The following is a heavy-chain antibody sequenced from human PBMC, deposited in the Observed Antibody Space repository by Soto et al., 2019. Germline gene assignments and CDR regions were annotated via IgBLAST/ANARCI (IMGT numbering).Heavy chain of an antibody. CDR1: GFTFSSYW. V-gene: IGHV3-7*04. J-gene: IGHJ6*02. Sequence: PGGSLRLSCAASGFTFSSYWMSWVRQAPGKGLEWVANIKQDGSEKYYVDSVKGRFTISRDNAKNSLYLQMNSLRAEDTAVYYCAREYYDFWSGYYLPYGMDVWGQGTTVTVS. CDR2: IKQDGSEK. D-gene: IGHD3-3*01. CDR3: AREYYDFWSGYYLPYGMDV.